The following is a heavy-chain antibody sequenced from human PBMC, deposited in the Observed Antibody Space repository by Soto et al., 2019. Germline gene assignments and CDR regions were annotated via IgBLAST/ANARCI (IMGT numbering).Heavy chain of an antibody. CDR3: ARDEVYSSSSVGVYYYGMDV. V-gene: IGHV3-48*03. CDR1: GFTFSSYE. CDR2: ISSSGSTI. D-gene: IGHD6-6*01. J-gene: IGHJ6*02. Sequence: GGSLRLSCAASGFTFSSYEMNWVRQAPGKGLEWVSYISSSGSTIYYADSVKGRFTISRDNAKNSLYLQMNSLRAEDTAVYYCARDEVYSSSSVGVYYYGMDVSGQGTTVTGSS.